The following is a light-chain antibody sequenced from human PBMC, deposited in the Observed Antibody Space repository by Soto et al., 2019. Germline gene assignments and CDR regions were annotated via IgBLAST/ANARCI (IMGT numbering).Light chain of an antibody. V-gene: IGKV3-20*01. Sequence: EIVLTQSPGTLSLSPGERATLSCRASQSVSSGFLAWYQQKPGQAPRLLIYGASSRATSIPDRFSGSGSGTDFTLTISRLEPEDYAVYYCPQYGSSPPITFGQGTRLEIK. CDR1: QSVSSGF. J-gene: IGKJ5*01. CDR3: PQYGSSPPIT. CDR2: GAS.